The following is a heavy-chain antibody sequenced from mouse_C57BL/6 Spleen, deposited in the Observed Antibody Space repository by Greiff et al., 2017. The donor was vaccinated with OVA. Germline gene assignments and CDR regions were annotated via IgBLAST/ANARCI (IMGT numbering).Heavy chain of an antibody. CDR2: INPNNGGT. CDR1: GYTFTDYN. CDR3: AREHGSFLYFDV. J-gene: IGHJ1*03. D-gene: IGHD1-1*01. V-gene: IGHV1-22*01. Sequence: EVQLQESGPELVKPGASVKMSCKASGYTFTDYNMHWVKQSHGKSLEWIGYINPNNGGTSYNQKFKGKATLTVNKSSSTAYMELRSLTSEDSAVYYCAREHGSFLYFDVWGTGTTVTVSS.